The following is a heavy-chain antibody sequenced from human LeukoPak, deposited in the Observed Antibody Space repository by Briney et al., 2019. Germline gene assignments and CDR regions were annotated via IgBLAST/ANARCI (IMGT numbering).Heavy chain of an antibody. CDR2: ISYDGSNK. CDR3: ANYDFWSRVY. D-gene: IGHD3-3*01. Sequence: QPGGSLRLSCAASGFTFSSYGMHWVRQAPGKGLEWVAVISYDGSNKYYADSVKGRFTISRDNSKNTLYLQMNSLRAEDTAVYYCANYDFWSRVYWGQGTLVTVSS. CDR1: GFTFSSYG. J-gene: IGHJ4*02. V-gene: IGHV3-30*18.